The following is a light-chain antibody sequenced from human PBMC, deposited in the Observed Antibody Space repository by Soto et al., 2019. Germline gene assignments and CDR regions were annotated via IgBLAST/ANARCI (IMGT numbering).Light chain of an antibody. CDR1: QTISSH. J-gene: IGKJ5*01. V-gene: IGKV1-39*01. CDR3: QQSYTTPIT. Sequence: DIQMTQSPSSLSESVGDRVIITCRASQTISSHLNWYQQKPGKAPNLLVYAASSLQSGVPSRFTGSGSGTDFTLTISSLQPEDFATYFCQQSYTTPITFGQGTRLEIK. CDR2: AAS.